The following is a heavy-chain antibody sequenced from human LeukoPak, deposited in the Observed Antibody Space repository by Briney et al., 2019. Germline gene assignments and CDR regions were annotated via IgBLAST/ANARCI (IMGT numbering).Heavy chain of an antibody. J-gene: IGHJ5*02. CDR2: IIPIFGTA. CDR1: GGTFSSYA. CDR3: ARAAAGTTYNWFDP. D-gene: IGHD6-13*01. V-gene: IGHV1-69*05. Sequence: ASVKVSCKASGGTFSSYAISWVRQAPGQGLEWMGGIIPIFGTANYAQKFQGRVTITTDESTSTAYVELSSLRSEDTAVYYCARAAAGTTYNWFDPWGQGTLVTVSS.